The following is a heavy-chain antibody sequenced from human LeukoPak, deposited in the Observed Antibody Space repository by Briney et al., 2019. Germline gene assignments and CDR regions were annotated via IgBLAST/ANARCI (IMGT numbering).Heavy chain of an antibody. CDR3: ARIGSSSWYPNYNWFDP. CDR1: GYSSTSYW. J-gene: IGHJ5*02. D-gene: IGHD6-13*01. V-gene: IGHV5-51*01. Sequence: GESLKISCKGSGYSSTSYWIAWVRQMPGKGLEWMGIIYPGDSDTRYSPSFQGQVTISADKSISTAYLQWRSLKASDTAMYYCARIGSSSWYPNYNWFDPWGQGTLVTVSS. CDR2: IYPGDSDT.